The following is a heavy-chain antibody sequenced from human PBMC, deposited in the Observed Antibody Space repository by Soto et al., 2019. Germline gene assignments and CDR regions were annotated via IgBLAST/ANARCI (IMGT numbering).Heavy chain of an antibody. CDR1: GFTFSSYA. CDR2: ISGSGGST. V-gene: IGHV3-23*01. CDR3: ALARYCSSTSCREAVYFDY. D-gene: IGHD2-2*01. Sequence: EVQLLESGGGLVQPGGSLRLSCAASGFTFSSYAMSWVRQAPGKGLEWVSAISGSGGSTYYADSVKGRFTISRDNSKNTLYLQMNSLRAEDTAVYYCALARYCSSTSCREAVYFDYWGQGTLVTVSS. J-gene: IGHJ4*02.